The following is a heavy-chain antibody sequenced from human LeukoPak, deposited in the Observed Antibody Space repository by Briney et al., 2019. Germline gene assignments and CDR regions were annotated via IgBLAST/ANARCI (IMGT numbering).Heavy chain of an antibody. CDR1: GFTFSRYS. CDR2: ISPSSTSI. J-gene: IGHJ6*02. CDR3: ARWVTGMDV. Sequence: GGSLRLSCAASGFTFSRYSMNWVRQAPGKGLEWISYISPSSTSIHYADSVKGRFTISRDNAKNSLYLQMNSLRAEDTAVYYCARWVTGMDVWGQGTTVTVSS. V-gene: IGHV3-48*01. D-gene: IGHD5-18*01.